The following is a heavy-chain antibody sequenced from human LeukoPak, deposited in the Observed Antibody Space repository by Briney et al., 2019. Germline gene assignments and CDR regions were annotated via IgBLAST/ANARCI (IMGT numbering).Heavy chain of an antibody. CDR3: AKYNSSVYYSDY. CDR1: GFTFSSYG. CDR2: IRYDGNNK. J-gene: IGHJ4*02. V-gene: IGHV3-30*02. Sequence: GGSLRLSCAASGFTFSSYGIHWVRQAPGKGLEWVGFIRYDGNNKYYADSVKGRFTISRDNSKNTLYLQMNSLRAEDTAVYYCAKYNSSVYYSDYWGQGTLVTVSS. D-gene: IGHD3-22*01.